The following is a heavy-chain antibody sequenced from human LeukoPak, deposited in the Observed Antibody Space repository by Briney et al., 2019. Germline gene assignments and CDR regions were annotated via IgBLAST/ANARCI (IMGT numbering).Heavy chain of an antibody. J-gene: IGHJ5*02. D-gene: IGHD3-3*01. CDR2: ISDSGGST. CDR1: GFTFSSCG. CDR3: ARAVDFWSGYPQPNWFDP. V-gene: IGHV3-23*01. Sequence: GGSLRLSCAASGFTFSSCGMSWVRQAPGKGLEWVSAISDSGGSTYNADSVKGRFTISRDNSENTLYLQMNSLRAEDTAVYYCARAVDFWSGYPQPNWFDPWGQGTLVTVSS.